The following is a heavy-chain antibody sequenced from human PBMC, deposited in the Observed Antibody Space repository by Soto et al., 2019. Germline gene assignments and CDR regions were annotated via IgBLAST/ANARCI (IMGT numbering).Heavy chain of an antibody. J-gene: IGHJ1*01. V-gene: IGHV3-74*01. CDR3: ARLPNKSPQN. CDR1: GFTFSSYW. CDR2: ISNDGSS. Sequence: EVHLVESGGGLVQLGGSLRLSCVASGFTFSSYWMHWVRQAPGKGLVWVSSISNDGSSIYADPVKGRFTISRDNAKNTLYLQMNSLRAEDTAVYYCARLPNKSPQNWGQGTLVIVSP.